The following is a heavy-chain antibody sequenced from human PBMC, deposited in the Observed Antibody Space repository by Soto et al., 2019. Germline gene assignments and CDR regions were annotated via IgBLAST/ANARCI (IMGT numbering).Heavy chain of an antibody. CDR1: GGSITNHNYY. V-gene: IGHV4-31*03. Sequence: SETLSLTCTVSGGSITNHNYYWSWIRQHPGKGLEWIGYIYYSGSTYYNPSLKSRVTISVDTSKNQFSLKLSSVTAADTAVYYCTTDHVWSSGIYDYWGQGTLVTVSS. D-gene: IGHD6-19*01. CDR2: IYYSGST. CDR3: TTDHVWSSGIYDY. J-gene: IGHJ4*02.